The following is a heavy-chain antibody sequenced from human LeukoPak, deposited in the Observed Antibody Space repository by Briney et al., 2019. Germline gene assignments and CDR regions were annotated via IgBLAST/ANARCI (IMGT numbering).Heavy chain of an antibody. D-gene: IGHD1-26*01. J-gene: IGHJ3*02. CDR3: ARGVVLEVGATTAPFDI. Sequence: ASVKVSCKASGYTFTSYYMHWARQAPGQGLEWMGIINPSGGSTSYAQKFQGRVTMTRDTSTSTVYMELSSLRSEDTAVYYCARGVVLEVGATTAPFDIWGQGTMVTVSS. CDR1: GYTFTSYY. V-gene: IGHV1-46*01. CDR2: INPSGGST.